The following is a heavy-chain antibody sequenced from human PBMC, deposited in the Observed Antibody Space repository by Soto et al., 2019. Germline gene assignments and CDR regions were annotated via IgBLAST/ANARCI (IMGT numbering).Heavy chain of an antibody. D-gene: IGHD6-13*01. Sequence: TGGSLRLSCAASRFTFSSYGMHWVRQAPGKGLEWVAVISYDGNNKNYADSVKGRFIISRDNSKDTLFLQMNSLRGDDTAIYYCAKDLALPRLAAVGSFDYWGQGTLVTVSS. V-gene: IGHV3-30*18. CDR3: AKDLALPRLAAVGSFDY. CDR1: RFTFSSYG. CDR2: ISYDGNNK. J-gene: IGHJ4*02.